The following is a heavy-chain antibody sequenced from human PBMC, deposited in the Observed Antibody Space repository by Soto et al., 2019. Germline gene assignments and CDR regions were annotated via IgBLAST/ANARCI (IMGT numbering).Heavy chain of an antibody. D-gene: IGHD1-26*01. CDR3: ARGFASGSYFNAFDI. V-gene: IGHV4-34*01. J-gene: IGHJ3*02. Sequence: SETLSLTCAVYGVSFRDSYWSWIRQPPGKGLEWIGEINHRGSRNYNPSLEGRVRISVDTSKNQFSLNVSSVTAADTAVYYCARGFASGSYFNAFDIWGQGTMVTVSS. CDR2: INHRGSR. CDR1: GVSFRDSY.